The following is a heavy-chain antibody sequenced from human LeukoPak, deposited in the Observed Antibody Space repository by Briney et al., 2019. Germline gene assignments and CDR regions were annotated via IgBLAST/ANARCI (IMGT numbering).Heavy chain of an antibody. CDR3: ATDYYGSGSRSYYYYMDV. CDR2: IYYSGST. D-gene: IGHD3-10*01. V-gene: IGHV4-39*07. Sequence: SETLSLICTVYDESLSGYYWSWIRQPPGKGLEWIGSIYYSGSTYYNPSLKSRVTISVDTSKNQFSLKLSSVTAADTAVYYCATDYYGSGSRSYYYYMDVWGKGTTVTVSS. CDR1: DESLSGYY. J-gene: IGHJ6*03.